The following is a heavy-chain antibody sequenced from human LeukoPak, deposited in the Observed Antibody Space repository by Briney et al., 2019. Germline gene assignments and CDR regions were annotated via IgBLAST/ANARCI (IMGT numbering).Heavy chain of an antibody. CDR2: INPHSGGT. J-gene: IGHJ6*03. V-gene: IGHV1-2*02. CDR3: ARTHSSGWYSVGYYYMDV. Sequence: ASVKVSCKASGYTFTDYYMHWVRQAPGQGLEWMGWINPHSGGTDHAQKFQGRVTMTRDTSISTAYMDLRSLRSDDTAVYYCARTHSSGWYSVGYYYMDVWGKGTTVTVSS. D-gene: IGHD6-19*01. CDR1: GYTFTDYY.